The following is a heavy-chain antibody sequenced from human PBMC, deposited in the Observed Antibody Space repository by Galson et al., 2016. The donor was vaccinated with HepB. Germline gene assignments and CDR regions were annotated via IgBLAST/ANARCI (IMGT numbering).Heavy chain of an antibody. CDR2: IYYSGST. J-gene: IGHJ4*02. D-gene: IGHD4-23*01. CDR3: AQRVYDYGGNFLFED. Sequence: TLSLTCTVSGASISSGGYYWSWIRQHPGKGLEWIGSIYYSGSTYFTPSLKSRATISVDTSLSKNQFSLRLSSVTAADTAVYFCAQRVYDYGGNFLFEDWGQGTVVTVSS. V-gene: IGHV4-39*01. CDR1: GASISSGGYY.